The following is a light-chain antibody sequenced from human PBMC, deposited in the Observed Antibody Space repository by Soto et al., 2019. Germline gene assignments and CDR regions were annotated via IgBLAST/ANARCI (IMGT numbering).Light chain of an antibody. CDR1: QSVSSSY. CDR3: QQFSSYPLT. CDR2: GAS. Sequence: ETELTQSPGTLSLSPGQRATLSCRASQSVSSSYLAWYQQKHGQAPRLLIYGASSRATGIPDRFSGGGSGTDLTIAISRLEPEDCEVYDGQQFSSYPLTFGGGTKVDIK. J-gene: IGKJ4*01. V-gene: IGKV3-20*01.